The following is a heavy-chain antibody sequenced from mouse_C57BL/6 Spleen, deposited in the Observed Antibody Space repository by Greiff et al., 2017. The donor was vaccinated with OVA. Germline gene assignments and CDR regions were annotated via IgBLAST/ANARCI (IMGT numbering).Heavy chain of an antibody. J-gene: IGHJ2*01. CDR3: ARGGFDY. V-gene: IGHV1-64*01. D-gene: IGHD1-1*02. CDR1: GYTFTSSW. Sequence: QVQLQQPGAELVKPGASVKLSCKASGYTFTSSWMPWVKQRPGQGLEWIGMIHTNSGSTNYNEKFKSKATLTVDKSYSTAYMQLSSLTSEDSAVYYCARGGFDYWGQGTTLTVSS. CDR2: IHTNSGST.